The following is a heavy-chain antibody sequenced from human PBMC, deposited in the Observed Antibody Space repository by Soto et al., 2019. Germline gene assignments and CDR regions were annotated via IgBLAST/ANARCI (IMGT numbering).Heavy chain of an antibody. CDR3: ARDPDGSGSLFDP. D-gene: IGHD3-10*01. Sequence: SETLSLTCAVYGGSFSGYYWSWIRQPPGKGLEWIGEINHSGSTNYNPSLKSRVTISVDTSKNQFSLKLSSVTAADTAVYYCARDPDGSGSLFDPWGQGTRVTVSS. CDR1: GGSFSGYY. J-gene: IGHJ5*02. CDR2: INHSGST. V-gene: IGHV4-34*01.